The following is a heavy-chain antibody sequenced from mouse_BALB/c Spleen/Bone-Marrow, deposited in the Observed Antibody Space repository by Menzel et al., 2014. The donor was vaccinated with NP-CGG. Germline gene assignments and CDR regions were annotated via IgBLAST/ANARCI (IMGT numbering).Heavy chain of an antibody. Sequence: VMLVESGPELVKPGASVKISCKASGYSFTSYYIHWVKQRPGQGLEWIGWIFPGSGNTKYNEKFKGKATLTADTSSSTAYMQLSSLTSEDSAVNFCARSGYVGNYPYFDYWGQGTTLTVSS. CDR3: ARSGYVGNYPYFDY. CDR2: IFPGSGNT. D-gene: IGHD2-1*01. CDR1: GYSFTSYY. V-gene: IGHV1-66*01. J-gene: IGHJ2*01.